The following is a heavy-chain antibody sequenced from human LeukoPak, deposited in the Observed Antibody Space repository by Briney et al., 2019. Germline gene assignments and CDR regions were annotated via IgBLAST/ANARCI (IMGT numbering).Heavy chain of an antibody. J-gene: IGHJ4*02. Sequence: ASVNVSCKTSGYTFTGYYMHWVRQAPGQGLEWMGWINPNTGGTNYAQKFQERVTITRDMSTSTAYMELSSLRSEDTAVYYCAGGGQLSDYWGQGTLVTVSS. D-gene: IGHD3-16*02. CDR3: AGGGQLSDY. V-gene: IGHV1-2*02. CDR2: INPNTGGT. CDR1: GYTFTGYY.